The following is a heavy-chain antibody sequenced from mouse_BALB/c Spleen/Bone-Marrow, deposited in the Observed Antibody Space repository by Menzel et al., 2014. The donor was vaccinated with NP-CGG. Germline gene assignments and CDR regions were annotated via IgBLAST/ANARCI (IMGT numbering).Heavy chain of an antibody. Sequence: EVQLVESGGGLVQPGGSLKLSCAASGFDFXRYWMSWVRQAPGKGLEWIGEINPDSRTINYSPSLKDKFIISRVNAKNSLFLPLNKVRSEDTTLYYCARPDYYGYLNYWGQGTTLTVSS. V-gene: IGHV4-1*02. D-gene: IGHD1-1*01. CDR1: GFDFXRYW. CDR2: INPDSRTI. CDR3: ARPDYYGYLNY. J-gene: IGHJ2*01.